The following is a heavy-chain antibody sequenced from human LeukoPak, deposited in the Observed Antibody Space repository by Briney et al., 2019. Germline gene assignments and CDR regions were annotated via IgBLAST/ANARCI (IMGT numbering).Heavy chain of an antibody. CDR3: ARERAYGDYGGWVDY. CDR2: ISVYNGNT. J-gene: IGHJ4*02. Sequence: ASVKVSCKASGYTFTSYGISWVRQAPGQGLEWMGWISVYNGNTNYAQKLQGRVTMTTDTSTSTAYMELRSLRSEDTAVYYCARERAYGDYGGWVDYWGQGTLVTVSS. V-gene: IGHV1-18*01. D-gene: IGHD4-17*01. CDR1: GYTFTSYG.